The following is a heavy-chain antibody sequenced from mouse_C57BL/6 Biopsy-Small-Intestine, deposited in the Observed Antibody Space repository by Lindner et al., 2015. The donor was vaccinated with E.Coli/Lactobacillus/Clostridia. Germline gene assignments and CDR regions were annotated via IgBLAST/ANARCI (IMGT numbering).Heavy chain of an antibody. CDR1: GYTFTTYH. Sequence: SVKVSCKASGYTFTTYHIHWVRQAPGQGLEWLGWSSPHNGDTNYAEKFQGRVTMTSDTSITTAYMEINRLTSDDTAVYYCVREFAVFGVPRFDSWGQGTLVTVSS. CDR3: VREFAVFGVPRFDS. D-gene: IGHD6-1*01. CDR2: SSPHNGDT. J-gene: IGHJ4*01. V-gene: IGHV1-53*01.